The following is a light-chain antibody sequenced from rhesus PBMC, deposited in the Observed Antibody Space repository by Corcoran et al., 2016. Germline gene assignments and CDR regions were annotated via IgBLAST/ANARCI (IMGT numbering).Light chain of an antibody. V-gene: IGLV2-13*03. Sequence: QAAPTQSPSLSGSPGQSVTISCTGTSSDIGGYNRVSWYQQHPGKAPKLIIYEVSKPPSGVSDRFSGSKSGNTASLTISGLQAEDESDYYCSSYASRSTYIFGVGTRLTVL. CDR3: SSYASRSTYI. J-gene: IGLJ1*01. CDR1: SSDIGGYNR. CDR2: EVS.